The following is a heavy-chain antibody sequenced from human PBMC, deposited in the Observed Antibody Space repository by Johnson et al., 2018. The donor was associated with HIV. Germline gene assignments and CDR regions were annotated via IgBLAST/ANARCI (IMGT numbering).Heavy chain of an antibody. J-gene: IGHJ3*02. D-gene: IGHD1-1*01. V-gene: IGHV3-15*01. Sequence: VQLVESGGGLVQPGRSLRLSCAASGFTFSDAWMNWVRQAPGKGLEWVGRVKSKTDGGTRDYAAPVKGRFTISIDASKNTLYLQMNSLKTEDTAVYYCTTGLYWNDAFDIWGQGTMVTVSS. CDR1: GFTFSDAW. CDR2: VKSKTDGGTR. CDR3: TTGLYWNDAFDI.